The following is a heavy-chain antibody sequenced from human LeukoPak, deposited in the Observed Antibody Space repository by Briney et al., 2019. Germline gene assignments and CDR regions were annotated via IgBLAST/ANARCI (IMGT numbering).Heavy chain of an antibody. CDR1: GYSISSGYY. V-gene: IGHV4-38-2*01. D-gene: IGHD1-26*01. J-gene: IGHJ4*02. CDR2: IYHSGST. Sequence: PSETLSLTCAVSGYSISSGYYWGWIRQPPGKGLEWIGSIYHSGSTYYNPSLKSRVTISVDTSKNQFSLKLSSVTAADTAVYYCASGNYFVYWGQGTLVTVSS. CDR3: ASGNYFVY.